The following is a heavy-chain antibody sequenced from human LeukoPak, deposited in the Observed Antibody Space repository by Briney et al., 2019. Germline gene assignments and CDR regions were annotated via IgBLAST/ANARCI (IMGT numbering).Heavy chain of an antibody. D-gene: IGHD3-3*01. V-gene: IGHV3-74*01. CDR3: AKDHYWSIDY. Sequence: GGSLRLSCAASGFDFSSNWMHWVRHAPGQGLVWVSRIKGDGISTNYADSVKGRFTTSRDIAENTLYLQMNSLRAEDTGVYYCAKDHYWSIDYWGRGTLVTVSS. J-gene: IGHJ4*02. CDR1: GFDFSSNW. CDR2: IKGDGIST.